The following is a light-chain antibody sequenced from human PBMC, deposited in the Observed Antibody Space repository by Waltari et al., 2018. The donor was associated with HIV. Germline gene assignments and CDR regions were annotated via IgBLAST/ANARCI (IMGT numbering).Light chain of an antibody. CDR3: ASFTGDNTVI. Sequence: AVTQPASVSGLPGQSTTISCTGDDSDFGLYNFVSWYQQHSGKPPRLILYDVDRRASGVADRFSGSIAGNTASLTISGLRAEDEGHYYCASFTGDNTVIFGGGTEVTVL. V-gene: IGLV2-14*03. CDR1: DSDFGLYNF. J-gene: IGLJ2*01. CDR2: DVD.